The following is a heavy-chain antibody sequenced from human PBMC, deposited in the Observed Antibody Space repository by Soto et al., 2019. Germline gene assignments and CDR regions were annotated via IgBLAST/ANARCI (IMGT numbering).Heavy chain of an antibody. CDR1: GGTFSSYA. Sequence: QVQLVQSGAEVKKPGSSVKVSCKAYGGTFSSYAISWVRQAPGQGLEWMGGIIPIFGTANYAQKFQGRVTITADEYTRKAYMELSSLRSEDTAVYYCANGGSYYPWPIDYWGQVTLVTVSS. CDR2: IIPIFGTA. D-gene: IGHD3-10*01. J-gene: IGHJ4*02. CDR3: ANGGSYYPWPIDY. V-gene: IGHV1-69*01.